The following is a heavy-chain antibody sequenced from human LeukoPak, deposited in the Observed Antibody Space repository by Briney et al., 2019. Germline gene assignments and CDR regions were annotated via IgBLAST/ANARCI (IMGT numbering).Heavy chain of an antibody. V-gene: IGHV5-51*01. CDR3: ARQYSSSLNWFDP. CDR2: IYPGDSDT. CDR1: GYSFTNYW. Sequence: GESLKISCMGSGYSFTNYWIGWVRQVPGKGLEWMGIIYPGDSDTRYSPSFQGQVTISADKSISTAYLQWSSLKASDTAMYYCARQYSSSLNWFDPWGQGTLVTVSS. J-gene: IGHJ5*02. D-gene: IGHD6-13*01.